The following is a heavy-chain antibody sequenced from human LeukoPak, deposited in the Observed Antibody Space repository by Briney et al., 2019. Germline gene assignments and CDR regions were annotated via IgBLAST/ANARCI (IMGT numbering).Heavy chain of an antibody. J-gene: IGHJ4*02. CDR3: ARGIAAAGTRSPIDY. D-gene: IGHD6-13*01. V-gene: IGHV4-39*07. CDR1: GGSISSSSYY. Sequence: PSETLSLTCTVSGGSISSSSYYWGWIRQPPGKGLEWIGSIYYSGSTYYNPSLKSRVTISVDTSKNQFSLKLSSVTAADTAVYYCARGIAAAGTRSPIDYWGQGTLVTVSS. CDR2: IYYSGST.